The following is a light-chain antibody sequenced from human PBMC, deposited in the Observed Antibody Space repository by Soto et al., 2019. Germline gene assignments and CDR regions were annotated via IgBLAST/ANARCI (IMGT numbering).Light chain of an antibody. J-gene: IGKJ1*01. CDR2: DAS. Sequence: DIQMTHSPSSLYVSVGDRVTITCRASQSISSYLNWYQQKPGKAPNILIYDASRLQSGVPSRFSGSGSGTDFTLTIGSLKPEDFATYYCQQNYYTPQTFGQGTKV. CDR3: QQNYYTPQT. V-gene: IGKV1-39*01. CDR1: QSISSY.